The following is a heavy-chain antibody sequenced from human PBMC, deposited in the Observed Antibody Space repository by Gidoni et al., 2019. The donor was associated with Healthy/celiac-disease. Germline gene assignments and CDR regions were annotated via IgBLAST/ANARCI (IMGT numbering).Heavy chain of an antibody. J-gene: IGHJ3*02. CDR1: GYTLTELS. V-gene: IGHV1-24*01. D-gene: IGHD3-3*01. CDR3: ATPEDFGVVIKGGVGAFDI. Sequence: QVQLVQSGAEVKKPGASVKVSCKVSGYTLTELSMHWVRQAPGKGLEWMGGFEPEDGETIYAQKFQGRVTMTEDTSTDTAYMELSSLRSEDTAVYYCATPEDFGVVIKGGVGAFDIWGQGTMVTVSS. CDR2: FEPEDGET.